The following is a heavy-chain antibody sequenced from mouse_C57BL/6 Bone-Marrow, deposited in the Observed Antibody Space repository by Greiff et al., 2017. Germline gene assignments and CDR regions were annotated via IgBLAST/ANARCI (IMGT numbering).Heavy chain of an antibody. CDR2: IDPENGDT. J-gene: IGHJ3*01. V-gene: IGHV14-4*01. CDR3: TTYYGNSAWFAY. Sequence: EVQLQESGAELVTPGASVKLSCTASGFNIKDDYMHWVKQRPEQGLEWIGWIDPENGDTEYASKFQGKATITADTSSNTAYLQLSSLTSEDTAVYYCTTYYGNSAWFAYWGQGTLVTVSA. CDR1: GFNIKDDY. D-gene: IGHD2-1*01.